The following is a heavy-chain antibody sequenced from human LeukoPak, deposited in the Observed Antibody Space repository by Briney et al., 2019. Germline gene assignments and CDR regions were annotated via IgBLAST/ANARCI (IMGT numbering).Heavy chain of an antibody. CDR1: GGSISSSSYY. V-gene: IGHV4-39*01. CDR3: ARNTAITDY. J-gene: IGHJ4*02. Sequence: SETLPLTCTVSGGSISSSSYYWGWIRQPPGKGLEWIGSIYYSGSTYYNPSLKSRVTISVDTSKNQFSLKLSSVTAADTAVYYCARNTAITDYWGQGTLVTVSS. D-gene: IGHD5-18*01. CDR2: IYYSGST.